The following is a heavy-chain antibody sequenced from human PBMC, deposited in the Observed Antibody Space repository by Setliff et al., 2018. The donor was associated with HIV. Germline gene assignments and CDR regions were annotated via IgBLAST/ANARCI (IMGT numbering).Heavy chain of an antibody. Sequence: SVKVSCKASGGTFSRYTINWVRQAPGQGLEWMGGVIPIFGTAKYAQKFQGRVTITANTSTNTAYMELNSLRSGDTAVYYCARVALIRAFDWLPPDSWGQGTLVTVSS. D-gene: IGHD3-9*01. CDR3: ARVALIRAFDWLPPDS. V-gene: IGHV1-69*06. CDR2: VIPIFGTA. CDR1: GGTFSRYT. J-gene: IGHJ4*02.